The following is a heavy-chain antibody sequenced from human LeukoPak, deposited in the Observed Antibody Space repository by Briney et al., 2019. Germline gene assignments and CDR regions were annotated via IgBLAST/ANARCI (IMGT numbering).Heavy chain of an antibody. CDR3: AKDYGDYAYCFDY. CDR1: GYTFSIYV. D-gene: IGHD4-17*01. V-gene: IGHV3-30*18. J-gene: IGHJ4*02. Sequence: GGSLRLSCAPSGYTFSIYVMHCVPQAPGKGLEWVAVISYDGSNKYYADSVKGRFTIYRDNSKNKLYLQMNSLRAEDTAVYYCAKDYGDYAYCFDYWGQGTLVTVSS. CDR2: ISYDGSNK.